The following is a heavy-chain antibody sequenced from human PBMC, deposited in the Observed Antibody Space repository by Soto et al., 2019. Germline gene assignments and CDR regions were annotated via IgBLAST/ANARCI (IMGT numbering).Heavy chain of an antibody. CDR1: GFSFRSYA. Sequence: QVQLVESGGGVVQPGRSLRLSCAASGFSFRSYAMHWVRQAPGKGLEWVAVMSYDGSDKDYADSVKGRFTISRDNSKNTLYLQMSSLRAVDTAVYYCARARLDTPALEYWGQGTLVTFSS. J-gene: IGHJ4*02. CDR2: MSYDGSDK. CDR3: ARARLDTPALEY. V-gene: IGHV3-30-3*01. D-gene: IGHD2-2*01.